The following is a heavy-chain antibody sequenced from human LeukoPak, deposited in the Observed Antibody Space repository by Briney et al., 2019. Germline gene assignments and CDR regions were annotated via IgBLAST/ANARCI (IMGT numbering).Heavy chain of an antibody. CDR1: GGTFSSYA. CDR2: IIPIFGTA. CDR3: ARDLYYYGSGSYNWFDP. D-gene: IGHD3-10*01. J-gene: IGHJ5*02. V-gene: IGHV1-69*01. Sequence: VASVKVSCKASGGTFSSYAISWVRQAPGQGLEWMGGIIPIFGTANYAQKFQGRVTITADESTSAAYMELSSLRSEDTAVYYCARDLYYYGSGSYNWFDPWGREPWSPSPQ.